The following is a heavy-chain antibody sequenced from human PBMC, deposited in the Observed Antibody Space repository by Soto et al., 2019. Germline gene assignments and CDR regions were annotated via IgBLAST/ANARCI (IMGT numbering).Heavy chain of an antibody. D-gene: IGHD4-17*01. CDR3: ARSTNDYGDRH. J-gene: IGHJ4*02. CDR2: MNPNSGNT. Sequence: QVQLVQSGAEVKKPGASVKVSCKASGYTFTSYDINWVRQATGQGLEWMGWMNPNSGNTGYAQNFEGRVPMTRHTTISTAYMELSSLRTEDTAVYYCARSTNDYGDRHWGQGPLVTVSS. CDR1: GYTFTSYD. V-gene: IGHV1-8*01.